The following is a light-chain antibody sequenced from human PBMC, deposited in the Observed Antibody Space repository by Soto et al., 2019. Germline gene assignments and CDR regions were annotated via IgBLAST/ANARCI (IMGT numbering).Light chain of an antibody. J-gene: IGKJ2*01. Sequence: DIQLTQSPSSLSASVGVIVTITCRASQSISGFLTWYHQKSGKAPKLLIYGASTLQSGVPSRFRGSGSGTDFTLTISSLQHEDCATYFSQQSHSAPYTFGQGNKVDIK. CDR1: QSISGF. CDR3: QQSHSAPYT. CDR2: GAS. V-gene: IGKV1-39*01.